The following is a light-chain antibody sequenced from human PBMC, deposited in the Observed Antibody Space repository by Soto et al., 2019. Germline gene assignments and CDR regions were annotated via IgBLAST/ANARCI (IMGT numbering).Light chain of an antibody. Sequence: QSVLTQPPSVSGAPGQRVTSSYTGSSSNIGAGYDVHWYQQLPGTAPKLLIYGNSNRPSGVPDRFSGSKSGTSASLAITGLQAEDEADYYCQSYDSSLSGSTVFGGGTKLTVL. J-gene: IGLJ2*01. V-gene: IGLV1-40*01. CDR2: GNS. CDR3: QSYDSSLSGSTV. CDR1: SSNIGAGYD.